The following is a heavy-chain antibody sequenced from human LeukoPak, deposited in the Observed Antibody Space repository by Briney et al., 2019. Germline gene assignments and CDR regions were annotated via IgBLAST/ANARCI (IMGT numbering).Heavy chain of an antibody. Sequence: PGGSLRLSCAASGFTLSTYWMSWVRQAPGKGLEWVANIKQAGTEKKYVDSVKGRFTISRDNAKNSLYLQMNSLRAEDTAVYYCARDNWGTPHGIDGFDIWGQGTMVSVSS. J-gene: IGHJ3*02. CDR3: ARDNWGTPHGIDGFDI. CDR1: GFTLSTYW. D-gene: IGHD7-27*01. CDR2: IKQAGTEK. V-gene: IGHV3-7*05.